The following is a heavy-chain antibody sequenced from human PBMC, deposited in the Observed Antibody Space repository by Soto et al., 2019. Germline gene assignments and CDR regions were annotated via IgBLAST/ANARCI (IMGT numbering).Heavy chain of an antibody. CDR2: ISKSGDDT. D-gene: IGHD6-13*01. J-gene: IGHJ4*02. V-gene: IGHV3-23*01. CDR3: VVSSAEATGIFDF. CDR1: GITFTSHA. Sequence: EVQLLESGGELVQPGGSLRLSCAASGITFTSHAMNWVRQAPGKGLQGVSGISKSGDDTYYADSVKGRFTVSRDNSKNTLFLQVSSLRVDDTAVYYCVVSSAEATGIFDFWGQGTLVTVSS.